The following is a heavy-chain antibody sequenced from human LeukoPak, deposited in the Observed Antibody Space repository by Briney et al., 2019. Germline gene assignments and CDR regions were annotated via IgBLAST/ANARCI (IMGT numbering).Heavy chain of an antibody. CDR1: GFTFDDYA. V-gene: IGHV3-43D*03. J-gene: IGHJ4*02. CDR3: ARRRDLYSGSYYPFDY. Sequence: GGSLRLSCAASGFTFDDYAMHWVRQAPGKGLEWVSFISWDGGSTYYADSVKGRFTISRDNSKNSLYLQMNSLRAEDTAMYYCARRRDLYSGSYYPFDYWGQGTLVTVSS. D-gene: IGHD1-26*01. CDR2: ISWDGGST.